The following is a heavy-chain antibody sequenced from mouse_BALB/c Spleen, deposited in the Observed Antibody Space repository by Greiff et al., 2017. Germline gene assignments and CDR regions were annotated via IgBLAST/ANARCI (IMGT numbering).Heavy chain of an antibody. CDR1: GFNIKDYY. D-gene: IGHD1-1*01. V-gene: IGHV14-1*02. J-gene: IGHJ3*01. Sequence: QLQQSGAELVRPGALVKLSCKASGFNIKDYYMHWVKQRPEQGLEWIGWIDPENGNTIYDPKFQGKASITADTSSNTAYLQLSSLTSEDTAVYYCARSGLLRYLAWFAYWGQGTLVTVSA. CDR3: ARSGLLRYLAWFAY. CDR2: IDPENGNT.